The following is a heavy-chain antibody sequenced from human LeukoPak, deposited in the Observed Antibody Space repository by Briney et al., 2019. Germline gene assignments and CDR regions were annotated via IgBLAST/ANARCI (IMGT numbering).Heavy chain of an antibody. Sequence: ASVKVSCKAPGYTFTSYYMHWVRQAPGQGLEWMGIINPSGGSTSYAQKFQGRVTMTRDMSTSTVYMELSSLRSEDTAVYYCARAPVGLMVYAISRFDPWGQGTLVTVSS. D-gene: IGHD2-8*01. CDR1: GYTFTSYY. J-gene: IGHJ5*02. CDR3: ARAPVGLMVYAISRFDP. V-gene: IGHV1-46*01. CDR2: INPSGGST.